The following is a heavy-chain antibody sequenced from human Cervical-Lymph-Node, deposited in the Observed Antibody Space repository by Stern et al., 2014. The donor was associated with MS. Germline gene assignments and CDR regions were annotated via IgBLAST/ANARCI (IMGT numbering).Heavy chain of an antibody. CDR2: IYWDADE. CDR3: AHTTVTFDEAYGLDV. CDR1: GFSLNTSGEG. Sequence: QVTLKESGPTLVKPTQTLTLTCTFSGFSLNTSGEGVAWIRQPPGKALEWLAVIYWDADERYSPSLNSRLTITKDTSKNQVVLTMANMDPVDKGTYYCAHTTVTFDEAYGLDVWGQGTTVTVSS. J-gene: IGHJ6*02. D-gene: IGHD4-17*01. V-gene: IGHV2-5*02.